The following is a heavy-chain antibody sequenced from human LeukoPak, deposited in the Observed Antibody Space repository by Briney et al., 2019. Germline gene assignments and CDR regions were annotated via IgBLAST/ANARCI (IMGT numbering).Heavy chain of an antibody. CDR3: ARHVRQYGDYANWFDP. J-gene: IGHJ5*02. V-gene: IGHV4-59*08. CDR2: IYCSGST. D-gene: IGHD4-17*01. Sequence: SETLSLTCTVSGGSIRSYYWSWIRQPPGKGLEWIGYIYCSGSTNYNPSLKSRVTISVDTSKNQLSLKLNSVTAADTAVYYCARHVRQYGDYANWFDPWGQGTLVTVSS. CDR1: GGSIRSYY.